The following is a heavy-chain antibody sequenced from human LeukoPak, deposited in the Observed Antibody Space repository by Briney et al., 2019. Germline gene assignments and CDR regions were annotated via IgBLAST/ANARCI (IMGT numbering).Heavy chain of an antibody. D-gene: IGHD6-13*01. CDR2: IYSGGST. CDR1: GFTVSSNY. Sequence: PGGSLRLSCAASGFTVSSNYMSWVRQAPGKGLEWVSVIYSGGSTYYADSVKGRFTISRDNAKNSLYLQMNSLRAEDTAVYYCARDGAFIAAAGAVQNWGQGTLVTVSS. CDR3: ARDGAFIAAAGAVQN. J-gene: IGHJ4*02. V-gene: IGHV3-53*01.